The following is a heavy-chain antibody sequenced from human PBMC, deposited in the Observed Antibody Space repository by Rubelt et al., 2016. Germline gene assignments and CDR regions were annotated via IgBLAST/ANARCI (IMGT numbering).Heavy chain of an antibody. CDR1: GGSFSGYY. D-gene: IGHD6-19*01. CDR3: VEGGWTFYN. J-gene: IGHJ4*02. Sequence: QVQLQQWGAGLLKPSETLSLTCAVYGGSFSGYYWSWIRQPPGKGLAWIGEITHSAPTTYNPSLQCRVTMSVDTSKNQFSRKLSSVTAADTAVYYCVEGGWTFYNWGQGTLVTVSS. CDR2: ITHSAPT. V-gene: IGHV4-34*01.